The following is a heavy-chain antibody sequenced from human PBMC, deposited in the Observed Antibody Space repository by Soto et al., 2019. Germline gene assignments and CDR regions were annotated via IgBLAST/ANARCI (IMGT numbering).Heavy chain of an antibody. J-gene: IGHJ3*02. CDR1: GFTFDDYA. D-gene: IGHD4-17*01. CDR3: AKDFKGGGDYVGAFDI. V-gene: IGHV3-9*01. Sequence: DVQLVESGGGLVQPGRSLRLSCAASGFTFDDYAMHWVRQAPGKGLEWVSGISWNSGSIGYADSVKGRFTISRDNAKNSLYLQMNSLRAEDTALYYCAKDFKGGGDYVGAFDIWGQGTMVTVSS. CDR2: ISWNSGSI.